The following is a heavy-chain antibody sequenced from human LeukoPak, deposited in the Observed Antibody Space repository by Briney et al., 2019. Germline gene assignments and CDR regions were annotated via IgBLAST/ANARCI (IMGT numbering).Heavy chain of an antibody. CDR3: ASPSGVVVTAPDY. V-gene: IGHV3-23*01. CDR1: GFTFSDYT. Sequence: PGGSLRLSCAASGFTFSDYTMNWVRQAPGRGLEWVSAISGSGGSTYHADSVKGRFTISRDNSKNTLYLQMNSLRAEDTAVYYCASPSGVVVTAPDYWGQGTLVTVSS. J-gene: IGHJ4*02. D-gene: IGHD2-21*02. CDR2: ISGSGGST.